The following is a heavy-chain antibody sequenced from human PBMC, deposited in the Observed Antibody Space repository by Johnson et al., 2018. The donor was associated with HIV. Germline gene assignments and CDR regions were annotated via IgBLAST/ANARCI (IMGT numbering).Heavy chain of an antibody. Sequence: QVQLVESGGGLVQPGGSLRLSCAASGFTFSTYAMHWVRQAPGKGLEWVTVISYDGSNKYYADAVKGRFTISRDNSKTTLYMQLNSLRAEDTAVYYCARSGLFVLVVYAPDVFDIWGQGTMVTVSS. CDR2: ISYDGSNK. CDR1: GFTFSTYA. CDR3: ARSGLFVLVVYAPDVFDI. V-gene: IGHV3-30*04. J-gene: IGHJ3*02. D-gene: IGHD2-8*02.